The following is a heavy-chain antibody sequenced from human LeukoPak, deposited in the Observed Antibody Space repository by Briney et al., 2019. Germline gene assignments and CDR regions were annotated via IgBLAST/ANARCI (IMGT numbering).Heavy chain of an antibody. CDR3: AKNPPFYIGGYYFDY. CDR2: ISYDGSNK. CDR1: GFTFSSYA. D-gene: IGHD1-26*01. J-gene: IGHJ4*02. Sequence: GGSLRLSCAASGFTFSSYAMHWVRQAPGKGLEWVAVISYDGSNKYYADSVKGRFTISRDNSKNTLYLQMNSLRAEDTAVYYCAKNPPFYIGGYYFDYWGQGTQVTVSS. V-gene: IGHV3-30-3*02.